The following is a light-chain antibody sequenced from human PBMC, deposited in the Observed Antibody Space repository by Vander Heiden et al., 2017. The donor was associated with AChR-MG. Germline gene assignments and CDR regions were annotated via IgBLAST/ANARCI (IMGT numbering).Light chain of an antibody. CDR1: RRLRQSVGSNY. CDR3: KQAIQTPPT. Sequence: DIVMTQSLHALPVSPGEPASISCRSSRRLRQSVGSNYLAWYQQKPGQSPRLLIYCGSNRASGIPDRFSGSGSGTDFTLKISRVEAEDFGVYYCKQAIQTPPTLGQGTKVDIK. CDR2: CGS. J-gene: IGKJ1*01. V-gene: IGKV2-28*01.